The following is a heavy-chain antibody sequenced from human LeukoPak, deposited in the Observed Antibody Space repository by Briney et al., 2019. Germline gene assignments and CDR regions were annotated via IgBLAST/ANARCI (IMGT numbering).Heavy chain of an antibody. Sequence: SETLSLTCTVSGYSISTGYYWGWIRQTPGKGLEWIGSIYYSGSTYYNPSLKSRVTISVDTSKNQFSLKLSSVTAADTAVYYCASTGKQQLRWFDPWGQGTLVTVSS. CDR1: GYSISTGYY. CDR3: ASTGKQQLRWFDP. J-gene: IGHJ5*02. V-gene: IGHV4-38-2*02. D-gene: IGHD6-13*01. CDR2: IYYSGST.